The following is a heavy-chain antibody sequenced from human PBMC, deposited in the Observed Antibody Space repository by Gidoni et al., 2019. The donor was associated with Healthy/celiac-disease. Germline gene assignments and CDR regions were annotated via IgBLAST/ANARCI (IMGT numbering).Heavy chain of an antibody. V-gene: IGHV3-21*01. D-gene: IGHD6-19*01. J-gene: IGHJ6*02. CDR1: GFTFSSYS. Sequence: EVQLVESGGGLVRPGGSLRLSCAASGFTFSSYSMTWVPQAPGKGLEWVSSISSSSSYIYYADSVKGRFTISRDNAKNSLSLQMNSLRAEDTAVYYCARDLGSGWSKGVPLYYYYGMDVWGQGTTVTVSS. CDR2: ISSSSSYI. CDR3: ARDLGSGWSKGVPLYYYYGMDV.